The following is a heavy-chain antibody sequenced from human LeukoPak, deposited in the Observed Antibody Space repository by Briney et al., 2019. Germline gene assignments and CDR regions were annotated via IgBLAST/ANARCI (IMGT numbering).Heavy chain of an antibody. D-gene: IGHD3-22*01. J-gene: IGHJ4*02. CDR1: GGSLSGYY. CDR2: INHSGST. V-gene: IGHV4-34*01. Sequence: KSSETLSLTCAVYGGSLSGYYWSWIRQPPGKGLEWIGEINHSGSTNYNPSLKSRVTILVDTSKNQFSLKLSSVTAADTAVYYCARGDYYDSSGYRVFVYWGQGTLVTVSS. CDR3: ARGDYYDSSGYRVFVY.